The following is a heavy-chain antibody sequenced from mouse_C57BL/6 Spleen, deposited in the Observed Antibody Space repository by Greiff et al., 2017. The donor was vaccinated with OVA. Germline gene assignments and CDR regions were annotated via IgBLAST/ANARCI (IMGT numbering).Heavy chain of an antibody. CDR2: IRLKSDNYAT. V-gene: IGHV6-3*01. Sequence: EVQLKESGGGLVQPGGSMKLSCVASGFTFSNYWMNWVRQSPEKGLEWVAQIRLKSDNYATHYAESVKGRFTISRDDSKSSVYLQMNNLRAEDTGIYYCTSYYYGASSYWGQGTLVTVSA. CDR1: GFTFSNYW. CDR3: TSYYYGASSY. J-gene: IGHJ3*01. D-gene: IGHD1-1*01.